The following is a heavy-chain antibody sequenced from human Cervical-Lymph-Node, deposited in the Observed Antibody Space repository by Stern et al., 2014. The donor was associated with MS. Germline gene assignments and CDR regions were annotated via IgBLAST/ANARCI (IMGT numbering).Heavy chain of an antibody. V-gene: IGHV1-18*01. D-gene: IGHD2-15*01. CDR1: GYTFTSYG. J-gene: IGHJ3*02. CDR3: ARGLLGSENAFDI. CDR2: ISAYHGNA. Sequence: QAQLGHSGAEVKKPGASVQVSRKASGYTFTSYGTCWVRQAPGQGLEWLGLISAYHGNANYAQKLQGRVTMTTDTSTSTAYMELRSMRSDDTAVYYCARGLLGSENAFDIWGQGTMVTVSS.